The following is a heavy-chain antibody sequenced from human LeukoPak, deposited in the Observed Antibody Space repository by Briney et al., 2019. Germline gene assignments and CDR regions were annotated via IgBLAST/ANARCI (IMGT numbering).Heavy chain of an antibody. CDR3: AHVESMTGLKLGS. CDR1: GLIYSDAW. D-gene: IGHD1-20*01. CDR2: IKSKRGGETT. J-gene: IGHJ5*02. Sequence: GGSLRLSCEVSGLIYSDAWMTWVRQAPGKGLEWVGRIKSKRGGETTDYAAPVKGRFTISRDDSKNTLYLQMNSLESKDTAVYYCAHVESMTGLKLGSWGQGSLVTVSS. V-gene: IGHV3-15*01.